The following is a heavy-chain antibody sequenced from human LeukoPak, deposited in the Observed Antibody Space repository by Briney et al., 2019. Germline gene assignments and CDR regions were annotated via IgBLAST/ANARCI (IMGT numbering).Heavy chain of an antibody. D-gene: IGHD6-13*01. CDR1: GYTFTSYG. Sequence: ASVKVSCKASGYTFTSYGFSWVRQAPGQGLEWMGWISAYNGNIHYAQKLQDRVTMTTDTSTSTAYMELRSLRSDDTAVYYCARGPIAAAGTWHNWFDPWGQGTLVTVSS. J-gene: IGHJ5*02. CDR2: ISAYNGNI. V-gene: IGHV1-18*01. CDR3: ARGPIAAAGTWHNWFDP.